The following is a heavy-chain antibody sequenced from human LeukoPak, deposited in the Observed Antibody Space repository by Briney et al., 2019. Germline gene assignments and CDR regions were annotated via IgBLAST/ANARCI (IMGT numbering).Heavy chain of an antibody. CDR2: INHSGST. J-gene: IGHJ6*03. CDR3: ASNWNYYYYYMDV. Sequence: PSEALSLTCAVYGGSFSGYYWSWIRQPPGKGLEWIGEINHSGSTNYNPSLKSRVTISVDTSKNQFSLKLSSVTAADTAVYYCASNWNYYYYYMDVWGKGTTVTVSS. CDR1: GGSFSGYY. V-gene: IGHV4-34*01. D-gene: IGHD1-20*01.